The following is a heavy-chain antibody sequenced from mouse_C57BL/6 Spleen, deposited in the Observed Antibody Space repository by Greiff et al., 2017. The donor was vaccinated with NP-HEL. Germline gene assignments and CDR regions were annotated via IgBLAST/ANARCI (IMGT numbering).Heavy chain of an antibody. Sequence: VQLQESGAELVKPGASVKISCKASGYAFSSYWMNWVKQRPGKGLEWIGQIYPGDGDTNYNGKFKGKATLTADKSSSTAYMQLSSLTSEDSAVYFCARDYGSSYGWFAYWGQGTLVTVSA. CDR3: ARDYGSSYGWFAY. V-gene: IGHV1-80*01. D-gene: IGHD1-1*01. J-gene: IGHJ3*01. CDR2: IYPGDGDT. CDR1: GYAFSSYW.